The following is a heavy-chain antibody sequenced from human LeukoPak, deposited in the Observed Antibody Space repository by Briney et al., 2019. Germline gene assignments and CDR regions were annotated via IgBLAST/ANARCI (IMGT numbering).Heavy chain of an antibody. Sequence: SETLSLTCTVSGGSISNYYWSWIRQPPGKGLEWIGYIYYSGSTNYNPSLKSRVTISVDTSKNQFSLKLSSVTAADTAVYYCARDAGGYSGYDLTFDYWGQGTLVTVSS. CDR2: IYYSGST. V-gene: IGHV4-59*01. J-gene: IGHJ4*02. CDR3: ARDAGGYSGYDLTFDY. D-gene: IGHD5-12*01. CDR1: GGSISNYY.